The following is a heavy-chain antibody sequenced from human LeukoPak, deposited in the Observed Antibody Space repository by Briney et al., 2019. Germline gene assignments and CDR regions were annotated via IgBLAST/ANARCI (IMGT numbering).Heavy chain of an antibody. CDR1: GFTFSSYA. V-gene: IGHV3-23*01. D-gene: IGHD1-26*01. J-gene: IGHJ4*02. CDR2: ISGSGGST. Sequence: GGSLRLSCAASGFTFSSYAMSWVRQAPGKGLEWVSAISGSGGSTYYADSVKGRFTISRDNSKNTLYLQMNSLRAEDTAVYYCAKAEGANPRPYYFDYWGQGTLVTVSS. CDR3: AKAEGANPRPYYFDY.